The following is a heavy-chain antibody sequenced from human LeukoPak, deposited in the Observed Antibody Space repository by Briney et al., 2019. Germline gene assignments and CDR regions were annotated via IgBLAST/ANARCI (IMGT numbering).Heavy chain of an antibody. Sequence: GGSLTLSCAASGFNFSSYSMNWVRQAPGKGLEWVSSISSSSSYIYYADSVKGRFTISRDNAKNSLYLQMNSLRAEDTAVYYCARDPLIAAGSYWGQGTLVTVSS. V-gene: IGHV3-21*01. CDR1: GFNFSSYS. D-gene: IGHD6-13*01. J-gene: IGHJ4*02. CDR2: ISSSSSYI. CDR3: ARDPLIAAGSY.